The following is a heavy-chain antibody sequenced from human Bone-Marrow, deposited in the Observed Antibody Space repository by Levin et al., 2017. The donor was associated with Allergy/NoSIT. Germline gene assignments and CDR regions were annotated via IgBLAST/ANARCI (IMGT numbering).Heavy chain of an antibody. J-gene: IGHJ3*02. CDR3: ASGTIKFGGVIVNPLGTFDI. CDR1: GFTFSDYY. D-gene: IGHD3-16*02. CDR2: ISSSSSYT. V-gene: IGHV3-11*03. Sequence: GGSLRLSCAASGFTFSDYYMSWIRQAPGKGLEWISYISSSSSYTTNAESVKGRFTISRDNAKNSLYLQMNSLRAEDTAVYYCASGTIKFGGVIVNPLGTFDIWGQGTMVTVSS.